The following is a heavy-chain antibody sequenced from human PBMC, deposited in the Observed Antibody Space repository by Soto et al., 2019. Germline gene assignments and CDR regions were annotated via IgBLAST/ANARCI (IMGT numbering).Heavy chain of an antibody. J-gene: IGHJ6*03. CDR2: IYYSGST. V-gene: IGHV4-39*01. D-gene: IGHD5-18*01. CDR1: GGSISSSSYY. CDR3: ARLDTRGYYYYYMDV. Sequence: QLQLQESGPGLVKPSETLSLTCTVSGGSISSSSYYWGWIRQPPGKGLEWIGSIYYSGSTYYNPSLKSRVTISVDTSKNQCSLKLGSVTAADTAVYYCARLDTRGYYYYYMDVWGKGTTVTVSS.